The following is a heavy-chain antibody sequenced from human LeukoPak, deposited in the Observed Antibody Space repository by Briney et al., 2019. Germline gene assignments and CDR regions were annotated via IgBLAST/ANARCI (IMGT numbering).Heavy chain of an antibody. CDR2: ISNDGSNK. D-gene: IGHD5-18*01. Sequence: PGRSLRLSCAASGFTFNTYGMHWVRQAPGKGLEWVAVISNDGSNKYYVDSVKGRFTISRDNSKNTLYLQMNSLRAEDTAVYYCAKDRVLYSHGYVFDNWGQGTLVTVSS. CDR3: AKDRVLYSHGYVFDN. V-gene: IGHV3-30*18. CDR1: GFTFNTYG. J-gene: IGHJ4*02.